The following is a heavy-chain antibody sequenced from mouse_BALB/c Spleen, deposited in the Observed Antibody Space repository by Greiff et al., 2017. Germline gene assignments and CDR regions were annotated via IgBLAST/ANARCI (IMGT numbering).Heavy chain of an antibody. D-gene: IGHD2-3*01. CDR1: GFSLTSYG. CDR3: ARGAYDGYTFAY. Sequence: VKLQESGPGLVAPSQSLSITCTVSGFSLTSYGVHWVRQPPGKGLEWLGVIWAGGSTNYNSALMSRLSISKDNSKSQVFLKMNSLQTDDTAMYYCARGAYDGYTFAYWGQGTLVTVSA. V-gene: IGHV2-9*02. CDR2: IWAGGST. J-gene: IGHJ3*01.